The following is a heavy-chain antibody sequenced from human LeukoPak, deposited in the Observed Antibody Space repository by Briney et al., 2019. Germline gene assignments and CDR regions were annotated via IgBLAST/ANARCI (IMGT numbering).Heavy chain of an antibody. CDR1: GFTFSSYG. D-gene: IGHD5-18*01. J-gene: IGHJ6*02. CDR2: IWYDGSNK. V-gene: IGHV3-33*01. CDR3: ARDSYDTAMVIYYYYGMDV. Sequence: GGSLRLSCAASGFTFSSYGMHWVRQAPGKGLEWVAVIWYDGSNKYYADSVKGRFTISRDNSKNTLYLQMNSLRAEDTAVYYCARDSYDTAMVIYYYYGMDVWGQGTTVTVSS.